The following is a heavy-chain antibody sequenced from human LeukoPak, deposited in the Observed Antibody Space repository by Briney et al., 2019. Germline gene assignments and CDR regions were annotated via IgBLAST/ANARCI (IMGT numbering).Heavy chain of an antibody. CDR2: IWYDGSNK. V-gene: IGHV3-33*06. Sequence: GGSLRLSCAASGFTFSNAWMSWVRQAPGKGLEWVAVIWYDGSNKYYADSVKGRFTISRDNSKNTLYLQMNSLRAEDTAVYYCAKDRVAGYYYDSSGYLDYWGQGTLVTVSS. CDR1: GFTFSNAW. CDR3: AKDRVAGYYYDSSGYLDY. D-gene: IGHD3-22*01. J-gene: IGHJ4*02.